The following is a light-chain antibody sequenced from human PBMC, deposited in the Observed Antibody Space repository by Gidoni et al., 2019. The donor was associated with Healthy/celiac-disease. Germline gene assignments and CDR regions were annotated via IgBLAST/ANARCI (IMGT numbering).Light chain of an antibody. CDR3: QSADSSGTPVV. Sequence: SYELTQPPSVSVSPGQTARITCSGDALPKQYAYWYQQKPGQAPVLMIYKDSERPSGIPERFSGSSSGTTVTLTISGVQAEDEADYYCQSADSSGTPVVFGGGTKLTVL. V-gene: IGLV3-25*03. J-gene: IGLJ2*01. CDR2: KDS. CDR1: ALPKQY.